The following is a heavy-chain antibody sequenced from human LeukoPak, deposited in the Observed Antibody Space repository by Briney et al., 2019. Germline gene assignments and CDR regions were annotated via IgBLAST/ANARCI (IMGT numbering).Heavy chain of an antibody. CDR1: GFTFSSYS. D-gene: IGHD3-10*01. V-gene: IGHV3-21*01. Sequence: GGSLRLSCAASGFTFSSYSMNWVRQAPGKGLEWVSSISSSSSYIYYADSVKGRFTISRDNAKNSLYLQMNSLRAEDTAVYYCARPEGRITMVRGVMDDAFDIWGQGTMVTVSS. CDR2: ISSSSSYI. CDR3: ARPEGRITMVRGVMDDAFDI. J-gene: IGHJ3*02.